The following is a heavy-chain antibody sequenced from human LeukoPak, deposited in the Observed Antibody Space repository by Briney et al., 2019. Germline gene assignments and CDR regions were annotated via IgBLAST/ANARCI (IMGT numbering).Heavy chain of an antibody. V-gene: IGHV3-15*01. CDR1: GFTFSNAW. D-gene: IGHD6-19*01. J-gene: IGHJ4*02. Sequence: GGSLRLSCAASGFTFSNAWMSWVRQAPGKGLEWVGRIKSKTDGGTTDYAAPVKGRFTISRDDSKNTLYLQMNSLKTEDIAVYYCTTLPWQWPRYYFDYWGQGTLVTVSS. CDR2: IKSKTDGGTT. CDR3: TTLPWQWPRYYFDY.